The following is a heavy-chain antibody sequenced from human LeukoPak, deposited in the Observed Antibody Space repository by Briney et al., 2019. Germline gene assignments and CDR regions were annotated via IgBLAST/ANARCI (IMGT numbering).Heavy chain of an antibody. CDR3: ARGLTWQGSSLDY. Sequence: SETLSLTCTVSGGPISSGGYYWSWIRQHPGKGLEWIGYIYYSGSTYYNPSLKSRVTISVDTSKNQFSLKLSSVTAADTAVYYCARGLTWQGSSLDYWGQGTLVTVPS. V-gene: IGHV4-31*03. CDR1: GGPISSGGYY. D-gene: IGHD6-13*01. J-gene: IGHJ4*02. CDR2: IYYSGST.